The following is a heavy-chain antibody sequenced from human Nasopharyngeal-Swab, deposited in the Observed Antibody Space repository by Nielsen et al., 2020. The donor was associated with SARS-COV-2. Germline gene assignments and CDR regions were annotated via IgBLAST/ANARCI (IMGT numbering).Heavy chain of an antibody. CDR3: AGGGPLGFDY. Sequence: SETLSLTCAVYGESFSGYYWSWIRQPPGKGLEWIGEINHSGSTNYNPSLKSRVTISVDTSKNQFSLKLSSVTAADTAVYYCAGGGPLGFDYWGQGTLVTVSS. V-gene: IGHV4-34*01. CDR2: INHSGST. CDR1: GESFSGYY. J-gene: IGHJ4*02.